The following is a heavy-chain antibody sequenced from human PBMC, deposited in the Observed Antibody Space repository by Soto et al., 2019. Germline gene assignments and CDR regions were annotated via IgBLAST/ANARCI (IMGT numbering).Heavy chain of an antibody. CDR3: ARGATPGSSWDFWFDP. CDR1: GGTFSTYP. CDR2: IIPLFGTT. Sequence: QVQLVQSGAEVRMPGSSVKVSCKASGGTFSTYPINWVRQAPGQGLEWMGGIIPLFGTTNYAQKFKGRVTITADESTSTAYVELSSLSAEDAAGYYCARGATPGSSWDFWFDPWGQGTLVSVSS. D-gene: IGHD6-13*01. V-gene: IGHV1-69*01. J-gene: IGHJ5*02.